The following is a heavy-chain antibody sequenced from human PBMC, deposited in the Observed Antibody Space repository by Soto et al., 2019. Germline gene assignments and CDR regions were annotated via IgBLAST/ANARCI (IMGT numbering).Heavy chain of an antibody. J-gene: IGHJ4*02. Sequence: QVQLVESGGGVVQPGRSLRLSCAASGFTFTAYSMHWVRQAPGKGLEWVAVISYDGSNKYYADSVKGRFTISRDNSKNTVSLEMNSLRPEDTAIYYCSRAGVEGYCFHTYCYQDLDYWGQGTLVTVSS. CDR1: GFTFTAYS. CDR2: ISYDGSNK. D-gene: IGHD2-21*02. CDR3: SRAGVEGYCFHTYCYQDLDY. V-gene: IGHV3-30-3*01.